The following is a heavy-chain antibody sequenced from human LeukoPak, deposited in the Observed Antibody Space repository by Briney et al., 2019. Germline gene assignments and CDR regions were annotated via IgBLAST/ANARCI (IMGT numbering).Heavy chain of an antibody. CDR1: GFTFSSYA. V-gene: IGHV3-30*14. D-gene: IGHD2-2*01. J-gene: IGHJ3*02. CDR3: ARQYCSSTSCNGAFDI. Sequence: GGSLRLSCAASGFTFSSYAVHWVRQAPGKGLDWVALISYDGSKKSYADSVKGRFTISRDNSKNTLYFQMNSLRAEDTAVYYCARQYCSSTSCNGAFDIWGQGTMVTVSS. CDR2: ISYDGSKK.